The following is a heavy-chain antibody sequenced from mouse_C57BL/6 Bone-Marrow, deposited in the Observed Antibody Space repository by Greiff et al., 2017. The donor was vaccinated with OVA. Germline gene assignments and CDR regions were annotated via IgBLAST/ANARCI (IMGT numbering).Heavy chain of an antibody. Sequence: EVQLQESGPGLVKPSQSLSLTCSVTGYSITSGYYWNWIRQFPGNKLEWMGYISYDGSNNYNPSLKNRISITRDPSKNQFFLKLNSVATEDTATYCWARYGNDWYFDVWGTGTTVTVSS. CDR2: ISYDGSN. CDR1: GYSITSGYY. D-gene: IGHD2-10*02. V-gene: IGHV3-6*01. CDR3: ARYGNDWYFDV. J-gene: IGHJ1*03.